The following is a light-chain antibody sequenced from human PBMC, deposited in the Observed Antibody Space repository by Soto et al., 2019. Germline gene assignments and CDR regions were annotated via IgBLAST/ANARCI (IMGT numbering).Light chain of an antibody. Sequence: GLTQSPATLSLSPGERATLSCRASQSVSSSYLAWYQQKPGQAPRLLIYGASSRATGIPDRFSGSGSGTDFTLTISRLEPEDFAVYYCQPYGSLLPFGGGTKVDIK. CDR1: QSVSSSY. J-gene: IGKJ4*01. CDR3: QPYGSLLP. CDR2: GAS. V-gene: IGKV3-20*01.